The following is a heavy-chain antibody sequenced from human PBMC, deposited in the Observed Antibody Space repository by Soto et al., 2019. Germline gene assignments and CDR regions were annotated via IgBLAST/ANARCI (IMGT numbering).Heavy chain of an antibody. Sequence: GGSLRLSCVASGFSFSSYDMSWVRQAPGKGLEWVSFIIGNSGTTYYADSVKGRFTISRDNSKNTLYLQMSRLGAEDTAADYCAKGSTYSFYFDHWGQGTLVTVSS. J-gene: IGHJ4*01. CDR3: AKGSTYSFYFDH. D-gene: IGHD5-18*01. CDR2: IIGNSGTT. V-gene: IGHV3-23*01. CDR1: GFSFSSYD.